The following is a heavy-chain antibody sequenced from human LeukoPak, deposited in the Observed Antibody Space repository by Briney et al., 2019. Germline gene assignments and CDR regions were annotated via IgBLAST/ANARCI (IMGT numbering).Heavy chain of an antibody. J-gene: IGHJ4*02. CDR3: AKGPY. CDR1: A. Sequence: AXXXVRQAPGKGLEXXXAISGSGGSTYXADXVKXRXTISRDXXXNXXYLQMNSLRAEDTAVYYCAKGPYWGQGTLVTVSS. V-gene: IGHV3-23*01. CDR2: ISGSGGST.